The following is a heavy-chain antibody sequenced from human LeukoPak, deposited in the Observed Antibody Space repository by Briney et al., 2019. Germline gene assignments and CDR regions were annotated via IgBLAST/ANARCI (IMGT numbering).Heavy chain of an antibody. CDR1: GYTFTDYY. CDR3: ARDSAALPGAYFDY. CDR2: INLNSGGT. V-gene: IGHV1-2*02. D-gene: IGHD6-13*01. Sequence: ASVKVSCKASGYTFTDYYMRWLRQAPGQGLEWMGWINLNSGGTKFAQRFQGRVTMTRDTSITTGQMELSRLTSDDTAVYYCARDSAALPGAYFDYWGQGTLVTVSS. J-gene: IGHJ4*02.